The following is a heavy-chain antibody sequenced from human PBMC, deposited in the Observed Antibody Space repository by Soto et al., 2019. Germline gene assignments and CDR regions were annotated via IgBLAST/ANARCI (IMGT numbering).Heavy chain of an antibody. CDR3: AETIAAAATFDY. J-gene: IGHJ4*02. Sequence: SETLSLTCAVYGGSFSGYYWSWIRQPPGKGLEWIGEINHSGSTNYNPSLKSRVTISVDTSKNQFSLKLSSVTAADTAVYYCAETIAAAATFDYWGQGTLVSVSS. V-gene: IGHV4-34*01. D-gene: IGHD6-13*01. CDR1: GGSFSGYY. CDR2: INHSGST.